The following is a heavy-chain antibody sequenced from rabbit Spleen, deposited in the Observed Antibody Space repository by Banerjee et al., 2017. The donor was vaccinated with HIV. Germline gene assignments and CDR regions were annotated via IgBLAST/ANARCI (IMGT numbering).Heavy chain of an antibody. Sequence: QEQLEESGGGLVKPEGSLTLTCKASGFSFSDRDVMCWVRQAPGKGLEWIACINAVTGKAVYASWAKGRFTFSKTSSTTVTLQMASLTAADTATYLCARDASGGYWYFGLWGQGTLVTVS. CDR2: INAVTGKA. V-gene: IGHV1S45*01. CDR3: ARDASGGYWYFGL. D-gene: IGHD1-1*01. J-gene: IGHJ4*01. CDR1: GFSFSDRDV.